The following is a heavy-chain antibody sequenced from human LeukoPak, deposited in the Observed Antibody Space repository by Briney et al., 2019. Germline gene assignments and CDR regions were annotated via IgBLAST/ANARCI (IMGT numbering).Heavy chain of an antibody. D-gene: IGHD4-17*01. J-gene: IGHJ4*02. CDR3: ARTSTYGDYDY. V-gene: IGHV3-48*01. CDR2: ISGDTSTK. Sequence: WVSYISGDTSTKYYADSVKGRFTISRDVAKSSLYLQMNSLRAEDTAIYYCARTSTYGDYDYWGQGTLVTVSS.